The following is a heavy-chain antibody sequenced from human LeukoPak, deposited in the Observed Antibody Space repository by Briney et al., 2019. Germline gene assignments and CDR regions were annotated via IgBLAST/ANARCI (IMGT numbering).Heavy chain of an antibody. CDR2: TIPILGIA. CDR3: AREKAAAGTPY. V-gene: IGHV1-69*04. J-gene: IGHJ4*02. D-gene: IGHD6-13*01. CDR1: GGTFSSYA. Sequence: SVKVSCKASGGTFSSYAISWVRQAPGQGLEWMGRTIPILGIANYAQKFQGRVTITADKSTSTAYMELSSLRSEDTAVYYCAREKAAAGTPYWGQGTLVTVSS.